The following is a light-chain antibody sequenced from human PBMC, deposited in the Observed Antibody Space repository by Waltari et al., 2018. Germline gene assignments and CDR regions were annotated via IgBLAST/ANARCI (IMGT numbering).Light chain of an antibody. CDR3: QTWGTGIVV. CDR1: SGHSSYA. V-gene: IGLV4-69*01. J-gene: IGLJ2*01. CDR2: INSDGSH. Sequence: QLVVTQSPSASASLGASVKLTCTLDSGHSSYAVAWPQQQPKKGPRFWMKINSDGSHRKGDGSPDRLSGSSSGAEGSITIASRQSEDEADYYCQTWGTGIVVFGGGTRLTVL.